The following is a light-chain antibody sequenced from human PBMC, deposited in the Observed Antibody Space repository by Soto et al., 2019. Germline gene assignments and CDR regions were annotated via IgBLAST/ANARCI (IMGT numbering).Light chain of an antibody. J-gene: IGKJ5*01. V-gene: IGKV1-5*01. Sequence: DIQMTQSPSTLSASVGDRVTSTCRASQSISSWLAWYQQKPGKAPKLLIYDASSLESGVPSRFSGSGSGTEFTLTISSLQPDDFATYYCQQYNSYTITFGQGIRLEIQ. CDR3: QQYNSYTIT. CDR2: DAS. CDR1: QSISSW.